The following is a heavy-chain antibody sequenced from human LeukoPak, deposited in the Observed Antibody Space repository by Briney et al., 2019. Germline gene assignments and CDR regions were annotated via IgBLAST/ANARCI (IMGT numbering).Heavy chain of an antibody. CDR2: IYTSGST. CDR3: ARCPRSSSWLLGSAYLAFDI. V-gene: IGHV4-4*07. Sequence: SETLSLTCTVSGGSISSYYWSWIRQPAGKGLEWIGRIYTSGSTNYNPSLKSRVTMSVDTSKNQFSLKLSSVTAADTAVYYCARCPRSSSWLLGSAYLAFDIWGQGTMVTVSS. J-gene: IGHJ3*02. D-gene: IGHD6-13*01. CDR1: GGSISSYY.